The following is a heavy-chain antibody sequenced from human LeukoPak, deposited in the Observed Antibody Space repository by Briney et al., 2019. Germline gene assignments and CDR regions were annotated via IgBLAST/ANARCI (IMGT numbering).Heavy chain of an antibody. Sequence: PGGSLRLSCAASGFTFSKYGMYWVRQAPGKGLEWVAFIRNDGSNKYYADSVKGRFTISRDNSKNTLYLQMNSLRAEDTAVYYCAKGSTPELRYFDWHPMDVWGKGTTVTVSS. V-gene: IGHV3-30*02. J-gene: IGHJ6*03. CDR3: AKGSTPELRYFDWHPMDV. D-gene: IGHD3-9*01. CDR1: GFTFSKYG. CDR2: IRNDGSNK.